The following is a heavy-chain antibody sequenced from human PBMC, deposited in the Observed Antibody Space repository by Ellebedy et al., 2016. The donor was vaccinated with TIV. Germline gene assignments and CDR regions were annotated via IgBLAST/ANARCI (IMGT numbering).Heavy chain of an antibody. CDR2: ISSSSGTI. Sequence: GESLKISCAASEFTFSSYSMNWVRQAPGKGLEWVSYISSSSGTIYYADSVKGRFTILRDNPKNSLYLQMSRLRDDDTAVYYFASYYDYGWGSYHPFDYWGQGTLVTVSS. D-gene: IGHD3-16*02. J-gene: IGHJ4*02. V-gene: IGHV3-48*02. CDR1: EFTFSSYS. CDR3: ASYYDYGWGSYHPFDY.